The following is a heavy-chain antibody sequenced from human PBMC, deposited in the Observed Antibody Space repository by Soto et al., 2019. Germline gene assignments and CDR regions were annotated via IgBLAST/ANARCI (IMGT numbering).Heavy chain of an antibody. CDR1: GGSFSGYY. J-gene: IGHJ5*02. V-gene: IGHV4-34*01. CDR3: ARGGAARPRRSSSWFDP. Sequence: SETLSLTCAVYGGSFSGYYWSWIRQPPGKGLEWIGEINHSGSTNYNPSLKSRVTISVDTSKNQFSLKLSSVTAADTAVYYCARGGAARPRRSSSWFDPWGQGTLVTVSS. D-gene: IGHD6-6*01. CDR2: INHSGST.